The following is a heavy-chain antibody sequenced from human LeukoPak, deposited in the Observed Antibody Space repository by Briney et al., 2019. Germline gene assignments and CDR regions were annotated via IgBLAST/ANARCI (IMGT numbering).Heavy chain of an antibody. CDR1: AFTFSSNT. J-gene: IGHJ4*02. D-gene: IGHD3-22*01. CDR3: VKDLSYYDSSGYYRLFDS. Sequence: PGGSLRLSCAASAFTFSSNTMSCVRQAPGKGLEWASAISDSGGYTTYYADSVKGRFTISRDNPRNTLYLQMSSLGAEDTAVYYCVKDLSYYDSSGYYRLFDSWGQGTLVTVSS. V-gene: IGHV3-23*01. CDR2: ISDSGGYTT.